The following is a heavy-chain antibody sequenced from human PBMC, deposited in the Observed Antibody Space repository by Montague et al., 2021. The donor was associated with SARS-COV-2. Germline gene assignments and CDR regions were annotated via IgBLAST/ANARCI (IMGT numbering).Heavy chain of an antibody. J-gene: IGHJ6*02. CDR1: GVSIDNYY. D-gene: IGHD3-9*01. Sequence: SETLSLTCTVSGVSIDNYYWSWIRQPPGRGLGWIGYVYYIWSTEYSSSLKIRGTMSIDTSTNQFSLRLNSVTAADTAGYFCARTTHFDLASTYYYVMDVWGQGTTVTVSS. CDR3: ARTTHFDLASTYYYVMDV. V-gene: IGHV4-59*08. CDR2: VYYIWST.